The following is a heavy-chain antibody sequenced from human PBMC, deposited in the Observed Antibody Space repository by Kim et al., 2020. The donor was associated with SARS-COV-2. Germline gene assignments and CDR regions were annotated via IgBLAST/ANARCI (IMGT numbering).Heavy chain of an antibody. V-gene: IGHV4-34*01. J-gene: IGHJ4*02. CDR3: ARGWNYGSGSYYPLFDY. D-gene: IGHD3-10*01. CDR2: INHSGST. CDR1: GGSFSGYY. Sequence: SEILSLTCAVYGGSFSGYYWTWIRQPPGKGLEWIGEINHSGSTNYNPSLKSRVTISVDTSKNQFSLKLSSVTAADTAVYYCARGWNYGSGSYYPLFDYWGQGTLVTVSS.